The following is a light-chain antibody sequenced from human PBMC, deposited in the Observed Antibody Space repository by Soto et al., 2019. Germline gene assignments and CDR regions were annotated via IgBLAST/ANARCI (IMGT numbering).Light chain of an antibody. V-gene: IGLV1-44*01. CDR1: NSNIESNT. CDR2: GND. CDR3: AAWDDTLNVWV. Sequence: QPVLTQPPSASGTPGQRITISCSGSNSNIESNTVNWYLQLPGTAPKLLIYGNDQRPSGVPDRFSGSKSGTSASLAISGLQSEDEAAYYCAAWDDTLNVWVFGGGTKLTV. J-gene: IGLJ3*02.